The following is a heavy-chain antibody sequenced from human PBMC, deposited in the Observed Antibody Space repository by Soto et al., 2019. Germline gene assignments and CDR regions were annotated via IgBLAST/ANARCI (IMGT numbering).Heavy chain of an antibody. D-gene: IGHD6-25*01. CDR2: ITYDGSTE. CDR3: AKYLAAAAGWFDP. Sequence: PGGSLRLSCAASGFTFNSYGMHWVRQAPGKGLEWVAFITYDGSTEYYVDSVKGRFTISRDNSKNTLYLQMNSLRAEDTAVYYCAKYLAAAAGWFDPWGQGALVTVSS. J-gene: IGHJ5*02. CDR1: GFTFNSYG. V-gene: IGHV3-30*18.